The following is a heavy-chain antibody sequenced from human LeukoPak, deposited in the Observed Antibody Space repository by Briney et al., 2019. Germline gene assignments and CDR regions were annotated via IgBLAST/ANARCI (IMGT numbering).Heavy chain of an antibody. J-gene: IGHJ5*02. CDR2: IYYSGST. V-gene: IGHV4-59*08. D-gene: IGHD6-13*01. Sequence: PSETLSLTCTVSGGSISSYYWSWIRQPPGKGLEWIGYIYYSGSTKYNPSLKSRVTISVDTSKNKFSLKLSSVTAADTAVYYCARQGAAAVDWFDPWGQGTLVTVSS. CDR3: ARQGAAAVDWFDP. CDR1: GGSISSYY.